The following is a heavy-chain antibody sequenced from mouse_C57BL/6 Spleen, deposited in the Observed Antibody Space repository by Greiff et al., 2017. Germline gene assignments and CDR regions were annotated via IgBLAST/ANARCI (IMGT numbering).Heavy chain of an antibody. Sequence: VQLQQSGPELVKPGASVKISCKASGYAFSSSWMNGVKQRPGKGLEWIGRIYPGDGDTNYNGKFKGKATLTADKSSSTAYMQLSSLTSEDSAVYFCARSYGSSYFDYWGQGTTLTVSS. D-gene: IGHD1-1*01. V-gene: IGHV1-82*01. CDR3: ARSYGSSYFDY. J-gene: IGHJ2*01. CDR2: IYPGDGDT. CDR1: GYAFSSSW.